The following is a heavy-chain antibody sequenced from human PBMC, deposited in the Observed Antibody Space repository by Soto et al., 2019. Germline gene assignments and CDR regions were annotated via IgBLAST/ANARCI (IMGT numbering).Heavy chain of an antibody. CDR3: ARDSRLTASGAFPF. CDR2: TIPIFGTA. V-gene: IGHV1-69*13. D-gene: IGHD3-9*01. J-gene: IGHJ3*01. Sequence: SVKVSCKASGGTLSSYAISWVRQAPGQGLEWMGGTIPIFGTANYAQKFQGRVTITADESTSTAYVELSSLRSEDTAVYYCARDSRLTASGAFPFWGQGTMVTVSS. CDR1: GGTLSSYA.